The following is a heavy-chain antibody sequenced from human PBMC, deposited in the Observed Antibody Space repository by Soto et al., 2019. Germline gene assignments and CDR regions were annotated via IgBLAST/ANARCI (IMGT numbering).Heavy chain of an antibody. V-gene: IGHV3-53*02. J-gene: IGHJ4*02. CDR2: IYSCGST. CDR3: ARSTASSSPYITGFDY. CDR1: GFNVSSNY. Sequence: EVQLVETGGGLIQPGGSLRLSCAASGFNVSSNYMSWVRQAPGKWLEWVSVIYSCGSTYYADSVKGRFTISRDNSKNTLYLQMNSLRAEDTAVYYCARSTASSSPYITGFDYWGQGTLVTVSS. D-gene: IGHD6-6*01.